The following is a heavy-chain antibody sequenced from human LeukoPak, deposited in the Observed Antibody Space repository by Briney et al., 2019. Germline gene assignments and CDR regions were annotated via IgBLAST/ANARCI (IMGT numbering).Heavy chain of an antibody. D-gene: IGHD2-2*01. V-gene: IGHV3-21*01. Sequence: GGSLRLSCAASGFTFSSYSMNWVRQAPGKGLEWVSSISSSSSYIYYADSVKGRFTISRDNAKNSLYLQMNSLRAEDTAVYYCARDGVVAPAAMDYWGQGTLVTVSS. CDR1: GFTFSSYS. CDR3: ARDGVVAPAAMDY. CDR2: ISSSSSYI. J-gene: IGHJ4*02.